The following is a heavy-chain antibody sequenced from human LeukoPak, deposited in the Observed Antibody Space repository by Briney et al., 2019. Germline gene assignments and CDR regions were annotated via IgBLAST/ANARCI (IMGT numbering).Heavy chain of an antibody. CDR3: ARGYCSTTSCYAFDY. V-gene: IGHV1-46*01. J-gene: IGHJ4*02. CDR1: GYTFTSYY. Sequence: ASVNVSCKASGYTFTSYYMHWVRQAPGQGLEWMGIINPSGSGTSYAQKFQGRVTMTRDTSTSTVYMELSSLRSEDTAVYYCARGYCSTTSCYAFDYWGQGTLVTVSS. D-gene: IGHD2-2*01. CDR2: INPSGSGT.